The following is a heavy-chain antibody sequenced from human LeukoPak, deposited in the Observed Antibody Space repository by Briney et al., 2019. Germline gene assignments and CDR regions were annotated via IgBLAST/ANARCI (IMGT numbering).Heavy chain of an antibody. D-gene: IGHD3-10*01. Sequence: HAGGSLRLSCAASGFTFSSYAMSWVRQAPGKGLEWVSAISGSGGSTYYADSVKGRFTISRDNSKNTLYLQMNSLRAEDTAVYYCAKASLYYYGSGSPNPTDYWGQGTLVTVSS. CDR2: ISGSGGST. J-gene: IGHJ4*02. CDR3: AKASLYYYGSGSPNPTDY. CDR1: GFTFSSYA. V-gene: IGHV3-23*01.